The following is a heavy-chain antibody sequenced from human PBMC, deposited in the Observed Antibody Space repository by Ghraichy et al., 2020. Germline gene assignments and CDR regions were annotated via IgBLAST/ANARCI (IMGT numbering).Heavy chain of an antibody. CDR2: IYTSGST. CDR1: GGSISSYY. D-gene: IGHD4-17*01. V-gene: IGHV4-4*09. Sequence: SETLSLTCTVSGGSISSYYWSWIRQPPGKGLEWIGYIYTSGSTNYNPSLKSRVTISVDTSKNQFSLKLSSETAADTAVYYCARRNEGYGDYVSHRGYDGYYYGMDVWGKGTTVTVSS. CDR3: ARRNEGYGDYVSHRGYDGYYYGMDV. J-gene: IGHJ6*04.